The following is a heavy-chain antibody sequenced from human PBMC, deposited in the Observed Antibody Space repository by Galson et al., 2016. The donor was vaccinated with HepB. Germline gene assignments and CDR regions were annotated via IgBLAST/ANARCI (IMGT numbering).Heavy chain of an antibody. J-gene: IGHJ4*02. D-gene: IGHD3-22*01. V-gene: IGHV5-51*01. CDR1: GYSFTTQW. CDR2: IYPGDSDT. CDR3: ARHVGYMDSSGPHHFDK. Sequence: QSGAEVKTAGESLKISCKGSGYSFTTQWIGWVRQMPGKGLEWMGIIYPGDSDTRYGPSFQGQVTISADKSITTAFLQWSSLKASDTAMYFCARHVGYMDSSGPHHFDKWGQGTLVTVSS.